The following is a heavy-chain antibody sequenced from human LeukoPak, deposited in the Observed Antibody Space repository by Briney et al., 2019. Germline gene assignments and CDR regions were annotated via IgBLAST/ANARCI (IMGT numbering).Heavy chain of an antibody. V-gene: IGHV4-59*01. D-gene: IGHD3-9*01. J-gene: IGHJ6*02. Sequence: PSETLSLTCTVSGGSISSYYWSWIRQPPGKGLEWIGYIYYSGSTNYNPSLTSRVTISVDTSKHQFSLKLSSVTPGDTGVYYCATDRITYYDILPGSPDYYHSGMDVWGQGTTVTVSS. CDR2: IYYSGST. CDR3: ATDRITYYDILPGSPDYYHSGMDV. CDR1: GGSISSYY.